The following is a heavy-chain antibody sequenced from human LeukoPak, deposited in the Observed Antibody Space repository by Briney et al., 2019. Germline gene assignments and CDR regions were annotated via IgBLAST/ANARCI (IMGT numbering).Heavy chain of an antibody. Sequence: GSLRLSCAASGFTFSSYAMSWVRQAPGKGLEWIGEINHSGSTNYNPSLKSRVTISVDTSKNQFSLKLNSVTAADTAVYYCARRQMATTYYFDYWGQGTLVTVSS. J-gene: IGHJ4*02. CDR3: ARRQMATTYYFDY. CDR1: GFTFSSYA. D-gene: IGHD5-24*01. V-gene: IGHV4-34*01. CDR2: INHSGST.